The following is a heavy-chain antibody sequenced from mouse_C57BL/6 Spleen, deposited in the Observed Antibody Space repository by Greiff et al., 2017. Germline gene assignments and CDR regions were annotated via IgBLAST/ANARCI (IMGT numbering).Heavy chain of an antibody. V-gene: IGHV1-62-2*01. CDR2: FYPGSGSI. D-gene: IGHD1-1*01. Sequence: QVQLQQSGAELVKPGASVKLSCKASGYTFTEYTIHWVKQRSGQGLEWIGWFYPGSGSIKYNEKFQDKATLTADKSSSTVYMELSRLTSEDSAVYFCARHGEGDYGSSYEYFDVWGTGTTVTVSS. CDR1: GYTFTEYT. CDR3: ARHGEGDYGSSYEYFDV. J-gene: IGHJ1*03.